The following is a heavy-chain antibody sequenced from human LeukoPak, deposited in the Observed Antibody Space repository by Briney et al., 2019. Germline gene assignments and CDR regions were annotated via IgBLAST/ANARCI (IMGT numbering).Heavy chain of an antibody. V-gene: IGHV4-61*01. CDR1: GYSISSGYY. Sequence: SETLSLTCTVSGYSISSGYYWSWIRQPPGKGLEWIGYIYYSGSTNYNPSLKSRVTISVDTSKNQFSLKLSSVTAADTAVYYCARVNHWFDPWGQGTLVTVSS. CDR2: IYYSGST. J-gene: IGHJ5*02. CDR3: ARVNHWFDP.